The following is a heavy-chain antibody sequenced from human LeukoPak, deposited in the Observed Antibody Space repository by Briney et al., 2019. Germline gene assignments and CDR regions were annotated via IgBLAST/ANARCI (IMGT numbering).Heavy chain of an antibody. Sequence: RSSETLSLTCSVSGGSMNSYYWSWIRQSPGKGLEWIGYIYYSGSTNYNPSLKSRVTISVDMSKNQFSLKLSSATAADTAVYYCARHVWLQPFDYWGQGTLVTVSS. CDR3: ARHVWLQPFDY. J-gene: IGHJ4*02. D-gene: IGHD3-9*01. V-gene: IGHV4-59*08. CDR1: GGSMNSYY. CDR2: IYYSGST.